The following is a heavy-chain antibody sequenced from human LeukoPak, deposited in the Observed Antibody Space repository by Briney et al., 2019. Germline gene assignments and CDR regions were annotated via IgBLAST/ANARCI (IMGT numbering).Heavy chain of an antibody. CDR1: GFTVSSNY. CDR3: ARGLYYGPFDY. J-gene: IGHJ4*02. D-gene: IGHD3-10*01. CDR2: IYSGGST. V-gene: IGHV3-53*01. Sequence: GGSLRLSCAASGFTVSSNYMNWVRQAPGKGLEWVSVIYSGGSTYYADSVKGRFTISRDNSKNTLYLQMNSLRAEDTAVYYCARGLYYGPFDYWGQGTLVTVSS.